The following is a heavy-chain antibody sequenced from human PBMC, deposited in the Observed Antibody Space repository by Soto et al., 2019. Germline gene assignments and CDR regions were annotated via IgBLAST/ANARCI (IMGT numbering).Heavy chain of an antibody. J-gene: IGHJ5*02. V-gene: IGHV4-59*08. CDR2: IYYSGST. Sequence: SETLSLTCTVSGGSISSYYWSWIRQPPGKGLEWIGYIYYSGSTNYNPSLKSRVTISVDTSKNQFSLKLSSVTAADTAVYYCARQSGYYGSGSLNNWFDPWGQGTLVTVSS. CDR3: ARQSGYYGSGSLNNWFDP. D-gene: IGHD3-10*01. CDR1: GGSISSYY.